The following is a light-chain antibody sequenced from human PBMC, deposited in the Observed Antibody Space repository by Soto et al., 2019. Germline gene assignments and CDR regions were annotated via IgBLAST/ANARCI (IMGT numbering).Light chain of an antibody. Sequence: EIVMTQSPVTLSVSPGERVTLSCRASQTVASNLAWYQQKPGQAPRVVIHGASTRATDFPARFSGSGSGTEFTLTISSLQSEDFALYYCQQHINWPLTFGGGTKVEIK. CDR2: GAS. J-gene: IGKJ4*01. CDR1: QTVASN. V-gene: IGKV3-15*01. CDR3: QQHINWPLT.